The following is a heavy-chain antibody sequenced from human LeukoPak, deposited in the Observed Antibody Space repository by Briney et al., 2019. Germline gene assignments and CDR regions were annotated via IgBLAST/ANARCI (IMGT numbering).Heavy chain of an antibody. V-gene: IGHV3-48*04. CDR2: ISSSSSTI. CDR1: GFTFSSYS. CDR3: PREGPVLKEVAGIRYYYGRDV. D-gene: IGHD6-19*01. Sequence: GGSLRLSCAASGFTFSSYSMNWVRQAPGKGLEWVSYISSSSSTIYYADSVKGRFTISRDNAKNSLYLQMNSLRAEDTAVYYCPREGPVLKEVAGIRYYYGRDVWAQGTPSPSP. J-gene: IGHJ6*02.